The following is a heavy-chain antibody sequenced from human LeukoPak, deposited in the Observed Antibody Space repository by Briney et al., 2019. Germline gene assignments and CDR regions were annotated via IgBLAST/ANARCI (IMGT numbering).Heavy chain of an antibody. V-gene: IGHV5-51*01. CDR3: ARQKRGYSYGEFDY. CDR1: GYSFTSHW. D-gene: IGHD5-18*01. Sequence: GESLKISCKGSGYSFTSHWIGWVRQMPGKGLEWMGIVNPDDSDTIYSPSFQGQVTISGDESITTAYLQWSSLKASDTAMYYCARQKRGYSYGEFDYWGQGTLVTVSS. J-gene: IGHJ4*02. CDR2: VNPDDSDT.